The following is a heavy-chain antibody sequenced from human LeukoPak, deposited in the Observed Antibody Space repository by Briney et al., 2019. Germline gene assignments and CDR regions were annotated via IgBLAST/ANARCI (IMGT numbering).Heavy chain of an antibody. CDR2: IIPILGIA. V-gene: IGHV1-69*04. J-gene: IGHJ4*02. CDR1: GGTFSSYA. Sequence: SVKVSCKASGGTFSSYAISWVRQAPGQGLEWMGRIIPILGIANYAQKFQGRVTITADKSTSTAYMELSSLRSEDTAVYYCARAVSYYGPGSYHDYWGQGTLVTVSS. CDR3: ARAVSYYGPGSYHDY. D-gene: IGHD3-10*01.